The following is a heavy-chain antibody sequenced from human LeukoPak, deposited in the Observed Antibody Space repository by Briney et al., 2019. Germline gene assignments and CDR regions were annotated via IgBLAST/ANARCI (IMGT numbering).Heavy chain of an antibody. CDR2: IYYSGST. CDR3: ARGPPPDFDC. V-gene: IGHV4-59*12. CDR1: GGSISSYY. Sequence: PSETLSLTCTVSGGSISSYYWSWIRQPPGKGLEWIGDIYYSGSTKYSPSLRSRVTISVDTSKNQFSLKLSSVTAADTAVYYCARGPPPDFDCWGQGTLVTVSS. J-gene: IGHJ4*02.